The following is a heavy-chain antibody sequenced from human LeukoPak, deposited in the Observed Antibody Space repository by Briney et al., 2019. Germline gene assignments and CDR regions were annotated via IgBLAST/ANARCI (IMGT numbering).Heavy chain of an antibody. Sequence: GASVKVSCKASGYTFTGYFMHWVRQAPGQGLEWMGWINPNSGGTNYAQKFQGRVTMTRDRSISTAYMELSSLRSDDTAVYYCASRIRRIDGLHDWGQGTLVTVSS. CDR1: GYTFTGYF. CDR2: INPNSGGT. CDR3: ASRIRRIDGLHD. D-gene: IGHD2-15*01. J-gene: IGHJ4*02. V-gene: IGHV1-2*02.